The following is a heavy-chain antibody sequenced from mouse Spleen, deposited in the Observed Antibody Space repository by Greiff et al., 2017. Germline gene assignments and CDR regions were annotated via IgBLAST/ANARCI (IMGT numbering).Heavy chain of an antibody. CDR1: GFTFSSYA. J-gene: IGHJ4*01. CDR2: ISDGGSYT. V-gene: IGHV5-4*01. Sequence: EVKLMESGGGLVKPGGSLKLSCEASGFTFSSYAMSWVRQTPEKRLEWVATISDGGSYTYYPDNVKGRFTISRDNAKNNLYLQMSHLKSEDTAMYYCAREGITTAAMDYWGQGTSVTVSS. D-gene: IGHD1-2*01. CDR3: AREGITTAAMDY.